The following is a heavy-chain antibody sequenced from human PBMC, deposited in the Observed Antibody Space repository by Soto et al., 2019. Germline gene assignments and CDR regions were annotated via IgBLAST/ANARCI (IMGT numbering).Heavy chain of an antibody. Sequence: HPGGSLRLSCAASGFTFSSYWMSWVRQAPGKGLEWVANIKQDGSEKYYVDSVKGRFTISRDNAKNSLYLQMNSLRAEDTAVYYCARDKREYNWNPQPFDYWGQGTLVTVSS. D-gene: IGHD1-20*01. CDR2: IKQDGSEK. J-gene: IGHJ4*02. V-gene: IGHV3-7*01. CDR1: GFTFSSYW. CDR3: ARDKREYNWNPQPFDY.